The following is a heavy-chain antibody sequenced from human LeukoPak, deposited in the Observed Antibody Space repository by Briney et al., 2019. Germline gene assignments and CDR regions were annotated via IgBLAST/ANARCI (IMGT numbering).Heavy chain of an antibody. J-gene: IGHJ5*02. CDR1: GGSISSGDYY. CDR2: IYYSGST. D-gene: IGHD2-15*01. CDR3: ARGYCSGGSCYDPESFDP. V-gene: IGHV4-30-4*01. Sequence: SETLSLTCTVSGGSISSGDYYWSWIRQPPGKGLEWIGYIYYSGSTYHNPSLKSRVTISVDTSKNQFSLKLSSVTAADTAVYYCARGYCSGGSCYDPESFDPWGQGTLVTVSS.